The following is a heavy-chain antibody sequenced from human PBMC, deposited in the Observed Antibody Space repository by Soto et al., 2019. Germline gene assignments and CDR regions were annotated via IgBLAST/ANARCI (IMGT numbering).Heavy chain of an antibody. D-gene: IGHD6-6*01. J-gene: IGHJ4*02. V-gene: IGHV4-59*08. CDR3: ARLEGLATSSYYFDF. Sequence: SETLSLTCTVSGGSIISYYWSWIRQPPGKGLEWIGYIYYSGSTNYNPSLKSRVTISVDTSKNQFSLKLNSVTAADSAVYFCARLEGLATSSYYFDFWGPGALVTVSS. CDR2: IYYSGST. CDR1: GGSIISYY.